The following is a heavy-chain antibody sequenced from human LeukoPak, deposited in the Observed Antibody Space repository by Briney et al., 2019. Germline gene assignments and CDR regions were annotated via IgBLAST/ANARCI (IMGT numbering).Heavy chain of an antibody. V-gene: IGHV4-59*01. CDR1: GGSISSYY. J-gene: IGHJ2*01. Sequence: SETLSLTCTVSGGSISSYYWSWIRQPPGKGLEWIGYIYYSGSTNYNPSLKSRVTISVDTSKNQFSLKLNSVTAADTAVYYCARSVVVPAAISYWYFDLWGRGTLVTVSS. D-gene: IGHD2-2*01. CDR3: ARSVVVPAAISYWYFDL. CDR2: IYYSGST.